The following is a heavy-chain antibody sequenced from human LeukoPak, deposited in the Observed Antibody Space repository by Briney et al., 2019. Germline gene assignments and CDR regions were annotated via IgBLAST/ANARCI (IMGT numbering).Heavy chain of an antibody. CDR2: ISYGGTNK. V-gene: IGHV3-30-3*01. CDR1: GFTFSNYA. D-gene: IGHD1-14*01. CDR3: ARGGPGDYYYYGMDV. J-gene: IGHJ6*02. Sequence: GGSLRLSCAASGFTFSNYAIHWVRQPPGKGLEWVAIISYGGTNKYYADSVKGRFTISRDNSKNTLSLQMNSLRAEDTAVYYCARGGPGDYYYYGMDVWGQGTTVTVSS.